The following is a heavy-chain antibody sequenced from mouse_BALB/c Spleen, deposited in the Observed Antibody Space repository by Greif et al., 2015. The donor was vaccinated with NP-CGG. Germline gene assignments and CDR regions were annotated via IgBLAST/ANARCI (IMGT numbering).Heavy chain of an antibody. D-gene: IGHD1-1*01. CDR3: AREGSSYLFAY. CDR2: INPGSGGT. Sequence: QVQLQQSGAELVRPGTSVKVSCKASGYAFTNYLIEWVKQRPGQGLEWIGVINPGSGGTNYNEKFKGKATLTADKSSSTAYMQLSSLTSDDSAVYFCAREGSSYLFAYWGQGTLVTVSA. J-gene: IGHJ3*01. CDR1: GYAFTNYL. V-gene: IGHV1-54*03.